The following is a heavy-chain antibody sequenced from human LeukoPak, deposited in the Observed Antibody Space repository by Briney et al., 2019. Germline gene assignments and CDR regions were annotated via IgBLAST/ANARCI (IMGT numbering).Heavy chain of an antibody. V-gene: IGHV4-39*07. CDR3: ARDKGSSYDY. D-gene: IGHD6-13*01. Sequence: PSQTLSLTCTVSGGSISSGSYYWGWIRQPPGKGLEWIGSIYYSGSTYYNPSLKSRVTISVDTSKNQFSLKLSSVTAADTAVYYCARDKGSSYDYWGQGTLVTVSS. J-gene: IGHJ4*02. CDR2: IYYSGST. CDR1: GGSISSGSYY.